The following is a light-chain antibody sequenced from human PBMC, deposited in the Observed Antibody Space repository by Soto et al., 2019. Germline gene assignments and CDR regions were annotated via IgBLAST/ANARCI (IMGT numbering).Light chain of an antibody. CDR1: QSVSSSY. J-gene: IGKJ1*01. CDR2: AAS. Sequence: EIVLTQSPGTLSLSPGERTTLSCRASQSVSSSYLAWYQQKPGQAPRLLIYAASSRATGIPDRFSGSGSGTDFTLTISRLELEDFAFYYCQEYGSSRWTFGQGTKVDVK. CDR3: QEYGSSRWT. V-gene: IGKV3-20*01.